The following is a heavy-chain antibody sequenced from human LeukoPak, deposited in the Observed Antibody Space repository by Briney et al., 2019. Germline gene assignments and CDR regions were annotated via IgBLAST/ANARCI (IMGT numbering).Heavy chain of an antibody. D-gene: IGHD3-10*01. CDR3: ARYQRLGELDIPYYFDY. CDR2: ISSSGSRT. V-gene: IGHV3-48*03. CDR1: GFTFSDYE. Sequence: TGGSLRLSCAASGFTFSDYEMTWVRQAPGQGLEWISYISSSGSRTNYADSVKGRCTISRDNAKNSLYLQMDSLRAEDTAVYYCARYQRLGELDIPYYFDYWGQGTLVTVSS. J-gene: IGHJ4*02.